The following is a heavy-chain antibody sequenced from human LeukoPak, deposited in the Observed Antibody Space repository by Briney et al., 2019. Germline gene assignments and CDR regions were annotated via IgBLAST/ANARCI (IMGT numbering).Heavy chain of an antibody. J-gene: IGHJ4*02. CDR2: ISAYNGNT. CDR3: ARWGKYYGSGSYVDY. V-gene: IGHV1-18*01. Sequence: ASVKVSCKASGYTFTSYGISWVRQAPGQGLEWMGWISAYNGNTNYAQKLQGRVTMTTDTSTSTAYMELRSLRSDDTAVYYCARWGKYYGSGSYVDYWGQGTLVTVSS. D-gene: IGHD3-10*01. CDR1: GYTFTSYG.